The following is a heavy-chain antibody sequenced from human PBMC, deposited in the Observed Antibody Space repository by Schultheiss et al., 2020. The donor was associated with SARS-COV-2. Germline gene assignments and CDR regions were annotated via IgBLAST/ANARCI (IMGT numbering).Heavy chain of an antibody. D-gene: IGHD3-3*01. CDR1: GGSISSGDYY. CDR2: IFYSGST. Sequence: SQTLSLTCTVSGGSISSGDYYWSWIRQPPGKGLEWIGYIFYSGSTRYNPSLNSRVTISVDTSKNQFSLKLSSVTAADTAVYYCARGGNYDFWSGYQYYYGMDVWGQGTTVTVSS. V-gene: IGHV4-30-4*01. J-gene: IGHJ6*02. CDR3: ARGGNYDFWSGYQYYYGMDV.